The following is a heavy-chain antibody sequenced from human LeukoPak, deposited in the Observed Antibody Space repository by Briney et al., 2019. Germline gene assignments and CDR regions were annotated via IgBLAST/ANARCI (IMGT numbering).Heavy chain of an antibody. J-gene: IGHJ5*02. CDR3: ARDRTFDP. V-gene: IGHV4-34*01. Sequence: SETLSLTCAFFGGSFSDYSWTWIRQTPGKGLEWIGEINHRGGTNYNPSLKSRLTISVDTSKNQFSLNLTSVTAADTAVYYCARDRTFDPWGQGTLVTVSS. CDR2: INHRGGT. CDR1: GGSFSDYS. D-gene: IGHD3-16*02.